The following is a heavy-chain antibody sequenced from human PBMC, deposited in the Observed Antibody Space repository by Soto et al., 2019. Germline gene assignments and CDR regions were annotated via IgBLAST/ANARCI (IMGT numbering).Heavy chain of an antibody. CDR1: GASISSYY. CDR2: IHTSGST. D-gene: IGHD6-19*01. V-gene: IGHV4-4*07. Sequence: QVQLHESGPGLVKLSETLSLTCSVSGASISSYYCSWIRQPAGKGLEWIGRIHTSGSTNYNPSLESRRTMAVETSKNQISLKLSYVTAAERAVYYGARESSRGWPLIDYCGQGGLVTVSS. J-gene: IGHJ4*01. CDR3: ARESSRGWPLIDY.